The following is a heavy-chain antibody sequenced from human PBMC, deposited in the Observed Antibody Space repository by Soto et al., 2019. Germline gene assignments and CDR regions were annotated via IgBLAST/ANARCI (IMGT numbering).Heavy chain of an antibody. Sequence: QVQLVESGGGVVQPERSQRLSCTASKFTFASYVMHWVRQAPGEGLEWVALISFDGTNKYYADSVKGRFTISRDNSKHTMYLQMNSRRPEDTAVYYCAREMIPMIMGGMSAMDVWGQGTTVTVS. J-gene: IGHJ6*02. CDR1: KFTFASYV. V-gene: IGHV3-30*04. CDR3: AREMIPMIMGGMSAMDV. D-gene: IGHD3-22*01. CDR2: ISFDGTNK.